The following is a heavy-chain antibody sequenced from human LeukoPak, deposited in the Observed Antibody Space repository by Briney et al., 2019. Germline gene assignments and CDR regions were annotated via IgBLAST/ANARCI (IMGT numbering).Heavy chain of an antibody. J-gene: IGHJ3*02. CDR2: INPNSGGT. D-gene: IGHD2-15*01. V-gene: IGHV1-2*02. CDR3: ARERGYCSGGSCYSADAFDI. Sequence: ASVKVSCKASGYTFTGYYMHWVRQAPGQGLEWMGWINPNSGGTNYAQKFQGRVTMTRDTSISTAYMELSRLRSDDTAAYYCARERGYCSGGSCYSADAFDIWGQGTMVTVSS. CDR1: GYTFTGYY.